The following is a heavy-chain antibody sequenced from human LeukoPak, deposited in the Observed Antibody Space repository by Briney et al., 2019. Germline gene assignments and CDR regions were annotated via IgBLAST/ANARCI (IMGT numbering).Heavy chain of an antibody. Sequence: ETLSLTCTVSGGSTSSYYWSWIRQPPGQGLGWIGYIYYSGSTNYNPSLKSRVTISVDTSKNQFSLKLSSVTAADTAVYYCARHSSGMDVWGQGTTVTLSS. V-gene: IGHV4-59*08. J-gene: IGHJ6*02. CDR2: IYYSGST. CDR3: ARHSSGMDV. CDR1: GGSTSSYY. D-gene: IGHD6-6*01.